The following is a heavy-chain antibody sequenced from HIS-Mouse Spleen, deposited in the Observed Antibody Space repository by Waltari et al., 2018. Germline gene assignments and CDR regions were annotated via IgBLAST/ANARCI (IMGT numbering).Heavy chain of an antibody. CDR3: YSSSSFDY. CDR1: GGSFSGYS. J-gene: IGHJ4*02. D-gene: IGHD6-6*01. Sequence: QVQLQQWGAGLLKPSETLSLTCAVYGGSFSGYSWRWIRQPPGKGLEWIGEINHSGSTNYNPSLKSRVTISVDTSKNQFSLKLSSVTAADTCARAGYSSSSFDYWGQGTLVTVSS. CDR2: INHSGST. V-gene: IGHV4-34*01.